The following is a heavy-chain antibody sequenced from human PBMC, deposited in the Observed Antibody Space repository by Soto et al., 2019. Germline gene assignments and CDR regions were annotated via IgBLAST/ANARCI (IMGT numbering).Heavy chain of an antibody. CDR3: ARDPAIAAAGSWFDP. J-gene: IGHJ5*02. V-gene: IGHV1-3*01. CDR2: INAGNGNT. Sequence: ASVKVSCKASGYTFTGYAMHWVRQAPGQRLEWMGWINAGNGNTKYSQKFQGRVTITRDTSASTAYMELSSLRSDDTAVYYCARDPAIAAAGSWFDPWGHGTLVTVSS. CDR1: GYTFTGYA. D-gene: IGHD6-13*01.